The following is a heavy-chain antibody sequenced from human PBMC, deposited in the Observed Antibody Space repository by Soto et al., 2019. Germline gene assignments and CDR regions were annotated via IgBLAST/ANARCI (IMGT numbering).Heavy chain of an antibody. CDR3: ASCAYSGSYFNWFDP. D-gene: IGHD1-26*01. V-gene: IGHV1-69*13. J-gene: IGHJ5*02. CDR2: IIPIFGTA. CDR1: GGTFSSYA. Sequence: SVKVSCKASGGTFSSYAISWVRQAPGQGLEWMGGIIPIFGTANYAQKFQGRVTITADESTSTAYMELSSLRSEDTAVSYCASCAYSGSYFNWFDPWGQGTLVTVSS.